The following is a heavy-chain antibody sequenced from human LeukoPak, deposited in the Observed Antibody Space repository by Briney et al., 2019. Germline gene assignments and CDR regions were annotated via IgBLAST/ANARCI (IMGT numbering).Heavy chain of an antibody. D-gene: IGHD6-19*01. CDR1: GYSFTSYW. V-gene: IGHV5-51*01. J-gene: IGHJ4*02. Sequence: KNGESLKISCKGSGYSFTSYWIGWVRQMPGKGLEWMGIIYPGDSDTRYSPSFQGQVTISADKSISTAYLQWSSLKASDIAMYYCARLTHSGLFVFDSWGQGTLVTVSS. CDR2: IYPGDSDT. CDR3: ARLTHSGLFVFDS.